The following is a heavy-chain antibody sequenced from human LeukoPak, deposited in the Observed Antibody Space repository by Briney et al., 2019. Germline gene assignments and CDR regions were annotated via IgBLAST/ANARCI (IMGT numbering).Heavy chain of an antibody. D-gene: IGHD4/OR15-4a*01. J-gene: IGHJ3*02. V-gene: IGHV3-15*01. CDR3: TTFDYAAFLI. Sequence: GGSLRLSCAVSGFTSSNAWMSWVRQAPGKGLEWVGRIKSKTDGGTRDYAAPVKGRFTISRDDSKNTLYLQMNSLKTEDTAVYYCTTFDYAAFLIWGQGTMVPVSS. CDR2: IKSKTDGGTR. CDR1: GFTSSNAW.